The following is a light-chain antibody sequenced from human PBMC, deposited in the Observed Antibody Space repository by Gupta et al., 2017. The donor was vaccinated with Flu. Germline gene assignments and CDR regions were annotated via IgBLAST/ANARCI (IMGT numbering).Light chain of an antibody. CDR2: AAS. CDR3: KQYNRAPYT. CDR1: QGIRDD. Sequence: DIQMTQSPSSLSASVGDRVTITCRASQGIRDDLGWFQQKPGKAPNRLIYAASSLESGVPSRFSGSGYGTEFTLIISSLQPEDFATYYCKQYNRAPYTFGQGTKVEIK. V-gene: IGKV1-17*01. J-gene: IGKJ2*01.